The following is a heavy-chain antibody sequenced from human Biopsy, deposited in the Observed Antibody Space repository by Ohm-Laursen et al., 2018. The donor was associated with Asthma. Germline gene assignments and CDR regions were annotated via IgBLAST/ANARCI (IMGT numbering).Heavy chain of an antibody. Sequence: GASVKVSCKISGYSLTDLSMHWVRQAPGQGLEWLGGIMTVFGTTNYAQKFQGRVTITADESTSTAYMEVTSLRSEDTAIYYFARCQVGYSSGWSLLLKKIYYSGMDVWGQGTAVTVSS. CDR2: IMTVFGTT. D-gene: IGHD6-19*01. CDR1: GYSLTDLS. CDR3: ARCQVGYSSGWSLLLKKIYYSGMDV. V-gene: IGHV1-69*13. J-gene: IGHJ6*02.